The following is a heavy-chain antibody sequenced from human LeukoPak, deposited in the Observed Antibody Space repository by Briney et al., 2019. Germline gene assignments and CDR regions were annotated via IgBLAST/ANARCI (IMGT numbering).Heavy chain of an antibody. V-gene: IGHV4-34*01. J-gene: IGHJ1*01. CDR1: GGSFSGYY. CDR2: INHSGST. CDR3: ARAPIGYCSSTSCYAEYFQH. D-gene: IGHD2-2*03. Sequence: SETLSLTCAVYGGSFSGYYWSWIRQPPGKGLEWIGEINHSGSTNYNPSLKSRVTISIDTSKNQFSLKLNSVTAADTAVYYCARAPIGYCSSTSCYAEYFQHWGQGTLVTVSS.